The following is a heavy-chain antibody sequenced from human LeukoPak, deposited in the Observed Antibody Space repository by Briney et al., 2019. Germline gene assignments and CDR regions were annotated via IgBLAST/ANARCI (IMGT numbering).Heavy chain of an antibody. CDR2: MNPNSGNT. V-gene: IGHV1-8*01. Sequence: GASVTDSCKASGYTFTSYDINWVRQATGQGLEWMGWMNPNSGNTGYAQKFQGRVTMTRNTSISTAYMELSSLRSEDTAVYYCARVMGSSGYYSINYYGMDVWGQGTTVTVSS. CDR3: ARVMGSSGYYSINYYGMDV. CDR1: GYTFTSYD. D-gene: IGHD3-22*01. J-gene: IGHJ6*02.